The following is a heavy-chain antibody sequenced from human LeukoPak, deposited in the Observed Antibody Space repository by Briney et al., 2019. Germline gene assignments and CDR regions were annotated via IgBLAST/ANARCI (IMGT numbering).Heavy chain of an antibody. J-gene: IGHJ4*02. CDR2: IYYSGST. V-gene: IGHV4-59*01. CDR3: AAYYDFWSGYYY. Sequence: SETLSLTCTVSSGSISSYYWSWIRQPPGKGLEWIGYIYYSGSTNYNPSLKSRVTISVDTSKNQFSLKLSSGTVADTAVYYCAAYYDFWSGYYYWGQGTLVTVSS. CDR1: SGSISSYY. D-gene: IGHD3-3*01.